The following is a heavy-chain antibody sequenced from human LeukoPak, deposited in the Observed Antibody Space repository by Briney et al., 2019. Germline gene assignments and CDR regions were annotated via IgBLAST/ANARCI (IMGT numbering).Heavy chain of an antibody. Sequence: GESLKISCKGSGYSFTSYWIGWVRQMPEKGLEWMGIIYPGDSDTRYSPSFQGQVTISADKSISTAYLQWSSLKASDTAMYYCARGSSGYSSGWYMYYFDYWGQGTLVTVSS. V-gene: IGHV5-51*01. CDR2: IYPGDSDT. D-gene: IGHD6-19*01. CDR3: ARGSSGYSSGWYMYYFDY. J-gene: IGHJ4*02. CDR1: GYSFTSYW.